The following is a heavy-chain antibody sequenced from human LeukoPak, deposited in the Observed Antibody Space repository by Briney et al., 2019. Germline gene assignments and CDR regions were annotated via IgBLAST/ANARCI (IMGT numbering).Heavy chain of an antibody. V-gene: IGHV3-23*01. CDR3: AKRKNSPGYSSLDQ. Sequence: QSEGSLRLSCVASGFTFSSFALDWVRQAPGRGLEWISVVSRTGSTKYYADSVKGRFTVSRDNSKNTVYLQMNSLRVDDSAVYYCAKRKNSPGYSSLDQWGQGTLVTVSS. J-gene: IGHJ4*02. D-gene: IGHD2-15*01. CDR1: GFTFSSFA. CDR2: VSRTGSTK.